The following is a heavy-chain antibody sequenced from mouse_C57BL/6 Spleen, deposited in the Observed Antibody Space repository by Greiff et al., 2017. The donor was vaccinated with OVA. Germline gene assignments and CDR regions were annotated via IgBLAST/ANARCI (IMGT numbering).Heavy chain of an antibody. D-gene: IGHD2-5*01. CDR2: IRLKSDNYAT. J-gene: IGHJ4*01. Sequence: EVKVVESGGGLVQPGGSMKLSCVASGFTFSNYWMNWVRQSPEKGLEWVAQIRLKSDNYATHYAESVKGRFTISRDDSKSSVYLQMNNLRAEDTGIYYCTGSSNYDAMDYWGQGTSVTVSS. CDR1: GFTFSNYW. V-gene: IGHV6-3*01. CDR3: TGSSNYDAMDY.